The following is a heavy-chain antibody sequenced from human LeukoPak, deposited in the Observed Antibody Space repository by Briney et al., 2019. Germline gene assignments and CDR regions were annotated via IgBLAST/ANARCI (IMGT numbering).Heavy chain of an antibody. V-gene: IGHV3-21*01. CDR3: ARDRNYDYIWGSYRPDYLDY. J-gene: IGHJ4*02. D-gene: IGHD3-16*02. CDR1: GFTFSSYT. CDR2: ISSSSSYI. Sequence: GGSLRLSCAASGFTFSSYTMNWVRQAPGKGLEWVSSISSSSSYIYYADSVKGRFTISTDNAKNSLYLQMNSLRAEDTAVYYCARDRNYDYIWGSYRPDYLDYWGQGTLVTVSS.